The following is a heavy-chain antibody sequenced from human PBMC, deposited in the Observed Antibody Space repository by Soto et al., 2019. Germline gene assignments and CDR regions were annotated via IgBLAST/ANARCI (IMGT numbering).Heavy chain of an antibody. D-gene: IGHD2-2*01. CDR1: GFGFTNSW. J-gene: IGHJ4*02. CDR2: IKSKNDGGTT. Sequence: GGSLRLSCAASGFGFTNSWMNWVRQAPGKGLEWVGRIKSKNDGGTTDYAAPVQGRFTISRDDSKTTIYLQMNSLKTEDTALYYCTSAGQYCTSTTCKAYWGQGTPVTVSS. CDR3: TSAGQYCTSTTCKAY. V-gene: IGHV3-15*07.